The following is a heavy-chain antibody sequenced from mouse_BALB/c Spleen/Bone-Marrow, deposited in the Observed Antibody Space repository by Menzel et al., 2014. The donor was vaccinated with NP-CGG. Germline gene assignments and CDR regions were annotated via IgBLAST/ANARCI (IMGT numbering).Heavy chain of an antibody. CDR3: AKGGNYRYDFDY. V-gene: IGHV1-14*01. CDR2: INPYNDGT. J-gene: IGHJ2*02. Sequence: EVQLQQSGPELVKPGASVKMSCKASGYTFXSYVMHWVKQKPGQGLEWIGYINPYNDGTKYNEKFKGMATLTSDRSSSTAYMELSSLTSEDSAVYYCAKGGNYRYDFDYWGPGTSLTVSS. CDR1: GYTFXSYV. D-gene: IGHD2-14*01.